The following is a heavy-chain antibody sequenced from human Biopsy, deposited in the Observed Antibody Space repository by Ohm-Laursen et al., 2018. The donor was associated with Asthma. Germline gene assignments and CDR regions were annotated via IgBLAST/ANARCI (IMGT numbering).Heavy chain of an antibody. V-gene: IGHV3-23*01. D-gene: IGHD4-23*01. Sequence: GQTLSLTCAASGFTFRSYAMHWVRQAPGKGLEWVSGISGSGGATYYADSVKGRFTISRDNSKNTLYLQMNSLRAEDTAVYYCAKDVTVMTHLGGLDDWGQGTLVTVSS. CDR2: ISGSGGAT. CDR1: GFTFRSYA. CDR3: AKDVTVMTHLGGLDD. J-gene: IGHJ4*02.